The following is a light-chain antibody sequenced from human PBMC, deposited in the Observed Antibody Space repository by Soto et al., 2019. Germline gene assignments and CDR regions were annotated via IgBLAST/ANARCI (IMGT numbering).Light chain of an antibody. Sequence: QLVLTQPPSASGTPGQRVTISCSGSSSNIGSNTVNRYQQLPGTAPKLLIYSNNQRPSGVPDRFSGSRSGTSASLAISGLQSEDEGDYYCAAWDDSLNGRGVFGGGTKVTVL. CDR2: SNN. J-gene: IGLJ3*02. CDR3: AAWDDSLNGRGV. CDR1: SSNIGSNT. V-gene: IGLV1-44*01.